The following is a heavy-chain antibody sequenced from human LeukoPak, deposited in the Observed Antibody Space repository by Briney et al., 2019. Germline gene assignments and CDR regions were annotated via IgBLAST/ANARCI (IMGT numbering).Heavy chain of an antibody. Sequence: PGGSLRPSCAASGFTFSSYEMNWVRQAPGKGLEWVSYISSSGSTIYYADSVKGRFTISRDNAKNSLYLQMNSLRAEDTAVYYCAGERTGGTLTWGQGTLVTVSS. CDR3: AGERTGGTLT. CDR2: ISSSGSTI. J-gene: IGHJ5*02. V-gene: IGHV3-48*03. CDR1: GFTFSSYE. D-gene: IGHD2-15*01.